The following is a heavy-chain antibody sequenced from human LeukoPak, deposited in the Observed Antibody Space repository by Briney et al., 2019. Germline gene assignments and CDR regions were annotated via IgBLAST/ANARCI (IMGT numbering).Heavy chain of an antibody. CDR3: ARIFRGADARIDY. CDR2: IRPILDLA. CDR1: GDSLDRYA. V-gene: IGHV1-69*04. Sequence: GASVKVSCKVSGDSLDRYAITWVRQAPGQGLEWVGRIRPILDLANYAQRFQDRVTITADRPTSTVYMEVRSLRFDDTAVYYCARIFRGADARIDYWGQGTLVTVSS. D-gene: IGHD3-16*01. J-gene: IGHJ4*02.